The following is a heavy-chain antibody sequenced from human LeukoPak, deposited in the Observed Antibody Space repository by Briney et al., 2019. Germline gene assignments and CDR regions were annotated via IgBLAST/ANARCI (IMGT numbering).Heavy chain of an antibody. V-gene: IGHV4-34*01. CDR3: ARGRLAAATYFDY. D-gene: IGHD6-13*01. J-gene: IGHJ4*02. CDR2: INHSGST. Sequence: SGTLSLACADYGGSFSGYYWSWIRQPPGKGLEWIGEINHSGSTNYNPSLKSRVTISVDTSKNQFSLKLSSVTAADTAVYYCARGRLAAATYFDYWGQGTLVTVSS. CDR1: GGSFSGYY.